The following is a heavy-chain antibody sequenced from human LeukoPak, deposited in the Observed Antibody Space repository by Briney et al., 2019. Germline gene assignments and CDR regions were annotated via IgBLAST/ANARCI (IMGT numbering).Heavy chain of an antibody. J-gene: IGHJ4*02. CDR2: ISSSSSSI. V-gene: IGHV3-21*01. CDR1: GFTFSSYS. Sequence: PGGSLRLSCAASGFTFSSYSMNWVRQAPGKGLEWVSSISSSSSSIYYADAEKGRFTISRDNAENSLYLQMNSLRAEDTAVYYCARDSSRYSSGWYYFDYWGQGTLVTVSS. CDR3: ARDSSRYSSGWYYFDY. D-gene: IGHD6-19*01.